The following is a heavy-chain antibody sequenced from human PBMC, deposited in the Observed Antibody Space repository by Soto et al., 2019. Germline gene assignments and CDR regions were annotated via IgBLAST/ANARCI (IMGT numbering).Heavy chain of an antibody. CDR2: IWYDGSNK. V-gene: IGHV3-33*01. CDR1: GFTFSSYG. CDR3: ARDRRLEQQLGTLDAFDI. D-gene: IGHD6-13*01. J-gene: IGHJ3*02. Sequence: GGSLRLSCAASGFTFSSYGMHWVRQAPGKGLEWVAVIWYDGSNKYYEDSVKGRFTISRENSKNTLYLQMNSLRAEDTAVYYCARDRRLEQQLGTLDAFDIWGQGTMVTVSS.